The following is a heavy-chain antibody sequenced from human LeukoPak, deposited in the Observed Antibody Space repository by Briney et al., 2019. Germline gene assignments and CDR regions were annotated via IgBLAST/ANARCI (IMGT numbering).Heavy chain of an antibody. J-gene: IGHJ4*02. Sequence: GGSLRLSCAASGFTLSNYAMHWVRQAPGKGLEWVTVISTDGKDKKYADSVKGRFAISRDNSKNTLDLQMNSLRAEDTAVYYCARDRSISAAGDTYWGQGTLVTVSS. D-gene: IGHD6-13*01. CDR1: GFTLSNYA. CDR3: ARDRSISAAGDTY. V-gene: IGHV3-30*03. CDR2: ISTDGKDK.